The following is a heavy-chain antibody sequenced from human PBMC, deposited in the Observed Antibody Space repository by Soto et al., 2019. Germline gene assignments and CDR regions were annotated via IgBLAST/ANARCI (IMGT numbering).Heavy chain of an antibody. CDR2: IKSKTDGGTT. D-gene: IGHD3-9*01. CDR1: GFTFSNAW. Sequence: GGSLRLSCAAPGFTFSNAWMSWVRQAPGKGLEWVGRIKSKTDGGTTDYAAPVKGRFTISRDDSKNTLYLQMNSLKTEDTAVYYCTTDGYFDWLPVGAYWGQGTLVTVSS. V-gene: IGHV3-15*01. CDR3: TTDGYFDWLPVGAY. J-gene: IGHJ4*02.